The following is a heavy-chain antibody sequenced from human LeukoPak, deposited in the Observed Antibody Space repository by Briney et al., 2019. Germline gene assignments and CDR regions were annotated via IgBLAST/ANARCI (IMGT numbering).Heavy chain of an antibody. D-gene: IGHD3-10*01. CDR1: GYTFTSYD. Sequence: GASVKVSCKASGYTFTSYDINWVRQATGQGLEWMGWMNPNSGNTGYAQKFQGRVTITRNTSISTAYMELSSLRSEDTAVYYCARGRRFGELFGYYYMDVWGKGTTVTVSS. CDR2: MNPNSGNT. CDR3: ARGRRFGELFGYYYMDV. J-gene: IGHJ6*03. V-gene: IGHV1-8*03.